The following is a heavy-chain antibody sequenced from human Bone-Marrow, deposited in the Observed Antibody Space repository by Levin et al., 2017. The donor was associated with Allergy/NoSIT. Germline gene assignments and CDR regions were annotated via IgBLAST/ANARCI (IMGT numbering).Heavy chain of an antibody. J-gene: IGHJ6*02. D-gene: IGHD3-16*01. CDR2: VTNTGDSDPT. CDR3: ADLGRSHGLDV. Sequence: PGGSLRLSCEASGFTSGFTFNDHYIDWVRQAPGTGLEWVGRVTNTGDSDPTNYAASMKGRFTISRDDSKNSVFLQMNSLKTEDTAVYYCADLGRSHGLDVWGQGTTVTVSS. CDR1: GFTSGFTFNDHY. V-gene: IGHV3-72*01.